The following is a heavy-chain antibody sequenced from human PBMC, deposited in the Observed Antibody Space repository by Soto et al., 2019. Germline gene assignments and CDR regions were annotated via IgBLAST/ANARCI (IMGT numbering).Heavy chain of an antibody. CDR3: ARTRDNYYYYYMDV. Sequence: QVQLVQSGAEVKKPGASVKVSCKASGYTFTSYDINWVRQATGQGLEWRGWMNPNSGNTGYAQKFQGRVTMTRNTSISTAYMELSSLRSEDTAVYYCARTRDNYYYYYMDVWGKGTTVTVSS. J-gene: IGHJ6*03. CDR2: MNPNSGNT. CDR1: GYTFTSYD. V-gene: IGHV1-8*01. D-gene: IGHD2-21*01.